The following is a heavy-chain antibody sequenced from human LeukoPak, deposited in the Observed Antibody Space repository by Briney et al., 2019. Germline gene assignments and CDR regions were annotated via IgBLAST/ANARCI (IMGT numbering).Heavy chain of an antibody. D-gene: IGHD2-2*01. J-gene: IGHJ6*04. CDR3: AKVRVVVPAAMDV. CDR2: IYYSGST. CDR1: GGSISSYY. Sequence: PSETLSLTCTVSGGSISSYYWSWIRQPPGKGLEWIGYIYYSGSTNYSPSLKSRVTISVDTSKNQFSLKLSSVTAADTAVYYCAKVRVVVPAAMDVWGKGTTATVSS. V-gene: IGHV4-59*01.